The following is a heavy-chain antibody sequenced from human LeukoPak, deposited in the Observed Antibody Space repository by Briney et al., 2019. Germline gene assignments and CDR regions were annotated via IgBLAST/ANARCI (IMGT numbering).Heavy chain of an antibody. Sequence: ASVKASCKASGYTFTSYCMHWVRQAPGQGLEWMGWINPNSGGTNYAQKFQGRVTMTRDTSISTAYMELSRLRSDDTAVYYCARFLRNYYYYMDVWGKGTTVTVSS. CDR1: GYTFTSYC. D-gene: IGHD2/OR15-2a*01. J-gene: IGHJ6*03. CDR3: ARFLRNYYYYMDV. CDR2: INPNSGGT. V-gene: IGHV1-2*02.